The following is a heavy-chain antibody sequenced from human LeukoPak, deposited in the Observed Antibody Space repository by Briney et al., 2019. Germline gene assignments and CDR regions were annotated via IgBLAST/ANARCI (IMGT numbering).Heavy chain of an antibody. Sequence: SQTLSLTCTVSGGSISSGDYYWSWIRQPPGKGLEWIGYICYSGSTYYNPSLKSRVTISVDTSKNQFSLKLSSVTAADTAVYYCARDPSDYYDSSGYHPSNWGQGTLVTVSS. CDR2: ICYSGST. CDR1: GGSISSGDYY. V-gene: IGHV4-30-4*08. CDR3: ARDPSDYYDSSGYHPSN. D-gene: IGHD3-22*01. J-gene: IGHJ4*02.